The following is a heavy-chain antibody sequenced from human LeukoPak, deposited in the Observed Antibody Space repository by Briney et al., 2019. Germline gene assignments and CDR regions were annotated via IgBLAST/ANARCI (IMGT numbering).Heavy chain of an antibody. CDR1: GGSFSGYY. Sequence: KTSETLSLTCAVYGGSFSGYYWSWIRQPPGKGLEWIGAINHSGSTNYNPSLKSRVTISVDTSKNQFSLKLSSVTAADTAVYYCARGRALITVVRGARTNWFDPWGQGTLVTVSS. D-gene: IGHD3-10*01. CDR2: INHSGST. V-gene: IGHV4-34*01. J-gene: IGHJ5*02. CDR3: ARGRALITVVRGARTNWFDP.